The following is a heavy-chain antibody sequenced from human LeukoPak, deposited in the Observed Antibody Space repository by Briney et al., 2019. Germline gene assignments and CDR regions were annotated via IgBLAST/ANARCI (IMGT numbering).Heavy chain of an antibody. CDR2: INHSGST. J-gene: IGHJ4*02. D-gene: IGHD5-12*01. CDR3: ARGAVEMATITRTYDY. V-gene: IGHV4-34*01. CDR1: GFTFSSYA. Sequence: GSLRLSCAASGFTFSSYAMSWVRQPPGKGLEWIGEINHSGSTNYNPSLKSRVTISVDTSKNQFSLKLSSVTAADTAVYYCARGAVEMATITRTYDYWGQGTLVTVSS.